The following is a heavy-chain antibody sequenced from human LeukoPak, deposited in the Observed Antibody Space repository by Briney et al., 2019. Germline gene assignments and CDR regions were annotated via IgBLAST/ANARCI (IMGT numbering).Heavy chain of an antibody. CDR3: ALNLWFGELTDFDY. CDR2: IIPIFGTA. D-gene: IGHD3-10*01. J-gene: IGHJ4*02. CDR1: GGTFSSYA. V-gene: IGHV1-69*13. Sequence: SVKVSCKASGGTFSSYAISWVRQAPGQGLEWMGGIIPIFGTANYAQKFHGRVTITADESTSTAYMELSSLRSEDTAVYYCALNLWFGELTDFDYWGQGTLVTVSS.